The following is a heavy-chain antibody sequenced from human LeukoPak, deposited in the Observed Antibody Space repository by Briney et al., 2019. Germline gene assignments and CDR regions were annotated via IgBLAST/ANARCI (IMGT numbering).Heavy chain of an antibody. V-gene: IGHV3-23*01. CDR3: AKGQTHYDFWSGYYRPHYFDY. Sequence: GGSLRLSCAASGFTFSSYAMSWVRQAPGKGLEWVSAISGSGGSTYYADSVKGRFTISRDNSKNTLYLQMNSLRAEDTAVYYCAKGQTHYDFWSGYYRPHYFDYWGQGTLVTVSS. D-gene: IGHD3-3*01. J-gene: IGHJ4*02. CDR1: GFTFSSYA. CDR2: ISGSGGST.